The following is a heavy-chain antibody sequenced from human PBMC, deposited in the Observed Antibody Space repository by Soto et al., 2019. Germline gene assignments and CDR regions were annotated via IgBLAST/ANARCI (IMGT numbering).Heavy chain of an antibody. V-gene: IGHV4-59*01. CDR3: AGRWGTCFDF. J-gene: IGHJ4*02. CDR2: IYYSGST. D-gene: IGHD7-27*01. Sequence: QVQLQESGPGLVKPSETLSLTCTVSGGSISSYYWSWIRQPPGKGLEWIGYIYYSGSTNYNPSLKSRVHISVVTAKNQFSLKLSSVTAADTAVYSCAGRWGTCFDFWGQGTLVTVSS. CDR1: GGSISSYY.